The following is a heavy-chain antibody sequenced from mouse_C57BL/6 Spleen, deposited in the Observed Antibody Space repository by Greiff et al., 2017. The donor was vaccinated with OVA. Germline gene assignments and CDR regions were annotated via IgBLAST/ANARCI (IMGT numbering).Heavy chain of an antibody. CDR3: TRADSTVLLYYAMDY. CDR2: ISSGGDYI. CDR1: GFTFSSYA. V-gene: IGHV5-9-1*02. D-gene: IGHD2-5*01. Sequence: DVKLVESGAGLVKPGGSLKLSCAASGFTFSSYAMSWVRQTPEKRLEWVAYISSGGDYIYYADTVKGRFTISRDNARNTLYLQMSSLKSEDTAMYYCTRADSTVLLYYAMDYWGQGTSVTVSS. J-gene: IGHJ4*01.